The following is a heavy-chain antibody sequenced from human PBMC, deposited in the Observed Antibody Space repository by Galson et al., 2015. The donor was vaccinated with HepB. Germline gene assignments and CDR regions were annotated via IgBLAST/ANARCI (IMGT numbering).Heavy chain of an antibody. V-gene: IGHV1-18*01. J-gene: IGHJ5*02. CDR2: ISTYNGNT. Sequence: SVKVSCKASGYTFSKYGISWVRQAPGQGLEWMGWISTYNGNTNYAQKFQGRVTMTTDTSTSVAYMELRSLRSDDTAVYYCARAHGFGELLPDPWGQGTLVTVSS. CDR1: GYTFSKYG. D-gene: IGHD3-10*01. CDR3: ARAHGFGELLPDP.